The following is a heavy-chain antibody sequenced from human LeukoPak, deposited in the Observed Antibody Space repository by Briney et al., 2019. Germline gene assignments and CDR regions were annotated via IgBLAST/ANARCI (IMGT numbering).Heavy chain of an antibody. V-gene: IGHV3-15*01. CDR2: IKSETDGGTT. CDR3: TKSDPAPFDP. J-gene: IGHJ5*02. Sequence: AGGSLRLSCAASGFTFSNAWMSWVRQAPGKGLEWVGRIKSETDGGTTDYAAPVKGRFTISRDDSKKTLYLQMNSLKTEDTAVYYCTKSDPAPFDPSGQGTLVTVSS. CDR1: GFTFSNAW.